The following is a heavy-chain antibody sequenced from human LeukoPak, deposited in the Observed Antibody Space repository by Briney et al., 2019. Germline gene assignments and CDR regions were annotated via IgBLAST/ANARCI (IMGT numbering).Heavy chain of an antibody. CDR1: GYTSTSYY. CDR2: IIPIFGTA. J-gene: IGHJ5*02. CDR3: ARRIGPAAIPLGWSDP. V-gene: IGHV1-69*13. Sequence: ASVKVSCKASGYTSTSYYMHWVRQAPGQGLEWMGGIIPIFGTANYAQKFQGRVTITADESTSTAYMELSSLRSEDTAVYYCARRIGPAAIPLGWSDPGGQGPRSTVSS. D-gene: IGHD2-2*01.